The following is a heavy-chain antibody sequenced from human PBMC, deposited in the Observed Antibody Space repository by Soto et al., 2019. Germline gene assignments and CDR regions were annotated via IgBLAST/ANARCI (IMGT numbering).Heavy chain of an antibody. V-gene: IGHV4-34*01. CDR3: ARASTIFGVVIRYYYYGMDV. CDR1: GGSFSGYY. J-gene: IGHJ6*02. Sequence: PSETLSLTCAVYGGSFSGYYWSWIRQPPGKGLEWIGEINHSGSTNYNPSLKSRVTISVDTSKNQFSLKLSSVTAADTAVYYCARASTIFGVVIRYYYYGMDVWGQGTTVTVSS. D-gene: IGHD3-3*01. CDR2: INHSGST.